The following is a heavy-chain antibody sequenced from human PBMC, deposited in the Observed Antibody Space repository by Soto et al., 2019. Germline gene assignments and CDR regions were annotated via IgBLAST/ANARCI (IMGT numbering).Heavy chain of an antibody. CDR2: INAGNDNT. Sequence: ASVKVSCKASGYTFTNYAIHWVRQAPGQRLEWMGWINAGNDNTKYSQKFQGRVTITRDTSANTAYMELSSLRSEDTAVYYCARESASAAFDIWGQGTMVTVSS. J-gene: IGHJ3*02. CDR1: GYTFTNYA. V-gene: IGHV1-3*01. CDR3: ARESASAAFDI.